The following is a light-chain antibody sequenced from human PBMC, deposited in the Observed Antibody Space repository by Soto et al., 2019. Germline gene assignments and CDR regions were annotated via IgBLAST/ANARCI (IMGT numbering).Light chain of an antibody. CDR2: GAS. V-gene: IGKV3D-20*02. J-gene: IGKJ3*01. Sequence: EIVLTQAPATLCLSPRAIAKLSCRASQSVSSSHLAWYQQKPGQAPRPLIYGASKRAPGVSARFSGSGSGTDFTLTISSLEPEDFAVYHCMQRSIGFTFGTGTKGDIK. CDR1: QSVSSSH. CDR3: MQRSIGFT.